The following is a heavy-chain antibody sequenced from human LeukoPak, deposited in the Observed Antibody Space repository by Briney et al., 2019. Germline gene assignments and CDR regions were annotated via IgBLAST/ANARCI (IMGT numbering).Heavy chain of an antibody. V-gene: IGHV3-23*01. CDR2: ISGRVGST. Sequence: ETLSLTCTVSGVSISSSNSYWGWVRQAPGKGLEWVSGISGRVGSTYYADSVKGRFTISRDNSKNTLYLQMNSLRAEDTAVYYCAKDQLNRFCSAGSCSITHDYWGQGTLVTVSS. D-gene: IGHD2-15*01. CDR1: GVSISSSNS. CDR3: AKDQLNRFCSAGSCSITHDY. J-gene: IGHJ4*02.